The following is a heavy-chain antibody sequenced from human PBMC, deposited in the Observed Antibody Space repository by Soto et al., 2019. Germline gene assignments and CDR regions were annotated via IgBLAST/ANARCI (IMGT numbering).Heavy chain of an antibody. CDR3: IRDPYGST. Sequence: GGSLRLSCAAPGFTFSTTWMTWVRQAPGRGLEWVARIKTTSDGGTIHYAAPVKGRFTISRDDSKDTLFLQMNSLKIEDTALYYCIRDPYGSTWGQGTLVTVSS. CDR1: GFTFSTTW. D-gene: IGHD3-10*01. J-gene: IGHJ5*02. CDR2: IKTTSDGGTI. V-gene: IGHV3-15*01.